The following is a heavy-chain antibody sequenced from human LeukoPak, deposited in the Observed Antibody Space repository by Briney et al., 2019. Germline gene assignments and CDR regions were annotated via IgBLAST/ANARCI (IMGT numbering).Heavy chain of an antibody. CDR1: GFNFNDYA. Sequence: PGGSLRLSCAASGFNFNDYAMHWVRQAPGKGLEWVSGISWNSGSLGYAGSVKGRFTVSRDNAKNSLYLQMNSLRAEDMALYDCVKGETAVAGGAFDYWGQGTLVTVSS. J-gene: IGHJ4*02. CDR2: ISWNSGSL. CDR3: VKGETAVAGGAFDY. D-gene: IGHD6-19*01. V-gene: IGHV3-9*03.